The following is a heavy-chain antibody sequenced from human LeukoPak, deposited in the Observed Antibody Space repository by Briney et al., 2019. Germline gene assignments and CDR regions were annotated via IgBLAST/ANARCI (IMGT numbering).Heavy chain of an antibody. Sequence: KTGESLKISCKASGYSFTTYWIGWVRQAPGKGLEWMGIIYPGDSDTRYSPSFQGQVTISADKSISTAYLQWSSLKASDTAMYYCARGRGMTTVVTLGDLWGRGTLVTVSS. CDR1: GYSFTTYW. CDR2: IYPGDSDT. D-gene: IGHD4-23*01. CDR3: ARGRGMTTVVTLGDL. V-gene: IGHV5-51*01. J-gene: IGHJ2*01.